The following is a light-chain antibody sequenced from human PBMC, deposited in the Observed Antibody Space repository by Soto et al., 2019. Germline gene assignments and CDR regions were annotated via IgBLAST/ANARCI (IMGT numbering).Light chain of an antibody. V-gene: IGKV3-15*01. CDR3: QQSNNWPLLS. CDR1: QSFSNN. J-gene: IGKJ4*01. CDR2: RAS. Sequence: EIVLTHSPGTLSLSPGERATLSFRSSQSFSNNYLAWYQQKPGQAPKLLIYRASTRATGIPARFSGSGSGTDFTLTISNLQSEDSAIYYCQQSNNWPLLSFGGGTKVDI.